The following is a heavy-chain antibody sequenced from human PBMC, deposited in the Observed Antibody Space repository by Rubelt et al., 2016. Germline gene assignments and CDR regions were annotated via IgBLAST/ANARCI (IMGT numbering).Heavy chain of an antibody. Sequence: EVQLVESGGGLVKPGGSLRLSCAASGFTFSSYSMNWVRQAPGKGLEWVSSISSSSSYIYYADSVKGRFTISRDNAKNSLYLQMNSLRAEDTAVYYCARVGRNPSDYYYYGMDVWGQGTTVTVSS. CDR3: ARVGRNPSDYYYYGMDV. D-gene: IGHD2-15*01. V-gene: IGHV3-21*01. J-gene: IGHJ6*02. CDR1: GFTFSSYS. CDR2: ISSSSSYI.